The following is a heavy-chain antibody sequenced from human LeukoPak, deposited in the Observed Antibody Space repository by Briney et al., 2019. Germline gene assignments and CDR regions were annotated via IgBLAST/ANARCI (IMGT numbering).Heavy chain of an antibody. J-gene: IGHJ3*02. CDR2: INHSGST. CDR1: GGSFSGYY. Sequence: PSETLSLTCAVYGGSFSGYYWSWIRQPPGKGLEWIGEINHSGSTNYNPSLKSRVTISVDTSKNQFSLKLSSVTAADTAVYYCARVWTDSSGWYPRGAFDIWGQGTMVTVSS. D-gene: IGHD6-19*01. V-gene: IGHV4-34*01. CDR3: ARVWTDSSGWYPRGAFDI.